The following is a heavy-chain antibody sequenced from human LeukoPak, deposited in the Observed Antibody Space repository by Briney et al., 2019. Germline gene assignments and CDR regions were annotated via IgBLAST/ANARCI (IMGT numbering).Heavy chain of an antibody. V-gene: IGHV3-23*01. Sequence: PGGSLRLSCAASGFSISNYAMSCVRQAPGKGLEWVSSITGSVGSTYYADSVKGRFTISRDNSKNTLYLQMNSLRAEDTAVYYCAKTLPSSWYSFDYWRQGTLVTVSS. J-gene: IGHJ4*02. CDR3: AKTLPSSWYSFDY. CDR1: GFSISNYA. D-gene: IGHD6-13*01. CDR2: ITGSVGST.